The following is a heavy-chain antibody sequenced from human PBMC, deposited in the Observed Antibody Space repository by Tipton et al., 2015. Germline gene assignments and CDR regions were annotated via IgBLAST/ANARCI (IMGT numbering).Heavy chain of an antibody. J-gene: IGHJ6*02. CDR2: IDFRGST. D-gene: IGHD6-25*01. CDR1: AYSISSDYY. V-gene: IGHV4-38-2*02. Sequence: TLSLTCAVSAYSISSDYYWGWIRQPPGKGLEWIGYIDFRGSTEYNPSLKSRVSISVDTSKNQFSLHLNSVTPEDTAVYYCTRDPAYYYGMDVWGQGTTDTVSS. CDR3: TRDPAYYYGMDV.